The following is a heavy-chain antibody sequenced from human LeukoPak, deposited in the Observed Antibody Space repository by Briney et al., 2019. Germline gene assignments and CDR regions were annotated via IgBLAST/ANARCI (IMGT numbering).Heavy chain of an antibody. D-gene: IGHD5/OR15-5a*01. CDR3: AGARGYSIMSTAYAFDV. V-gene: IGHV3-21*01. J-gene: IGHJ3*01. Sequence: PGGSLRLSCAASGFTFSSYSMNWVRQAPGKGLEWVSSISSSSSYIYYADSVKGRFTISRDNAKNSLYLQMNSLRAEDTAVYYCAGARGYSIMSTAYAFDVWGQGTLVTVSS. CDR2: ISSSSSYI. CDR1: GFTFSSYS.